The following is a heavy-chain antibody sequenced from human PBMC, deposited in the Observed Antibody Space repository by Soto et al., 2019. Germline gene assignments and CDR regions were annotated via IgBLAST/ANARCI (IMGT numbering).Heavy chain of an antibody. D-gene: IGHD2-21*02. J-gene: IGHJ5*02. V-gene: IGHV1-69*12. CDR2: IIPIFGTA. CDR3: ARDGMLAYCGGDCPNWFDP. Sequence: QVQLVQSGAEVKKPGSSVKVSCKASGGTFSSYAISWVRQAPGQGLEWMGGIIPIFGTANYAQKFQGRVTITADESTSTACMELSSLRSEDTAVYYCARDGMLAYCGGDCPNWFDPWGQGTLVTVSS. CDR1: GGTFSSYA.